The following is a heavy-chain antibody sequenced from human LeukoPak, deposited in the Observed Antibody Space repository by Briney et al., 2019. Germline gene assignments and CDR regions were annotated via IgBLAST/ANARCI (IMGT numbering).Heavy chain of an antibody. D-gene: IGHD4-17*01. V-gene: IGHV3-48*02. J-gene: IGHJ4*02. CDR1: GFTFSTYS. Sequence: GGSLRLSCAVSGFTFSTYSMNWVRQAPGKGLEWDSYISSSSSTIYYADSVKGRFTISRDNAKNSLYLQMSSLRDEDTAVYYCASLMTTVYYFDYWGQGTLVTVSS. CDR3: ASLMTTVYYFDY. CDR2: ISSSSSTI.